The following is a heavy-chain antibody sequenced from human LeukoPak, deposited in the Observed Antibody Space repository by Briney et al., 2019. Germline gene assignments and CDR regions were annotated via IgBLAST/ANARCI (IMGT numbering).Heavy chain of an antibody. CDR1: GFTFSDYY. V-gene: IGHV3-11*01. Sequence: PGGSLRLSCAASGFTFSDYYMSWIRQAPGKGLEWVSYISSSGTNIYYADSVKGRFTISRDNAKNSLYLQMNSLRAEDTAVYYCARGRVGRRSTTSTKQLAFDYWGQGTLVTVSS. J-gene: IGHJ4*02. CDR3: ARGRVGRRSTTSTKQLAFDY. D-gene: IGHD6-6*01. CDR2: ISSSGTNI.